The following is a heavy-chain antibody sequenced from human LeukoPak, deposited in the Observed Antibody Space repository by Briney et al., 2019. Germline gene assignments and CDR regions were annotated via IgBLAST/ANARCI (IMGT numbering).Heavy chain of an antibody. CDR1: GYTFTSYG. V-gene: IGHV1-18*01. J-gene: IGHJ6*03. D-gene: IGHD3-10*01. CDR2: ISAYNGNT. CDR3: ARDIWFGELLPHYYYYYYMDV. Sequence: VASVKVSCKASGYTFTSYGISWVRQAPGQGLEWMGWISAYNGNTNYAQKLQGRVTMTTDTSTSTAYMELRSLRSDDTAVYYCARDIWFGELLPHYYYYYYMDVWGKGTTVTISS.